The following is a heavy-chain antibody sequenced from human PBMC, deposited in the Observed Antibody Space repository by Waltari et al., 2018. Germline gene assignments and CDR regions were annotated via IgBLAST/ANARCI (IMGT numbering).Heavy chain of an antibody. Sequence: QVQLVQSGAEVQKPGASVKVSCKASGYTFTSYDIHWARQATGQGLEWMGWMNPNSGNTGYAQKFQGRVTMTRNTSISTAYMELSSLRSEDTAVYYCATSDSSGYLLLDYWGQGTLVTVSS. D-gene: IGHD3-22*01. J-gene: IGHJ4*02. CDR2: MNPNSGNT. CDR3: ATSDSSGYLLLDY. CDR1: GYTFTSYD. V-gene: IGHV1-8*01.